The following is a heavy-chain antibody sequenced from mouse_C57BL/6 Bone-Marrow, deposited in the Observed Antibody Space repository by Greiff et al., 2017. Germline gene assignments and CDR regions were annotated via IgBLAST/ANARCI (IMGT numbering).Heavy chain of an antibody. D-gene: IGHD1-1*01. CDR3: ATTIYYYGSSLFDY. CDR2: IDPSDSET. CDR1: GYTFTSYW. Sequence: QVQLQQPGAELVRPGSSVKLSCKASGYTFTSYWMHWVKQRPIQGLEWIGNIDPSDSETHYNQKFKDKATLTVDNSSSTAYMQLSSLTSEDSAVYYCATTIYYYGSSLFDYWGQGTTLTVSS. J-gene: IGHJ2*01. V-gene: IGHV1-52*01.